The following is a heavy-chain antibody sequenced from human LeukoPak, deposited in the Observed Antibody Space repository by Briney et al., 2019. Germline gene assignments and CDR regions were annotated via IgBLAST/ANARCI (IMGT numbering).Heavy chain of an antibody. D-gene: IGHD5-12*01. Sequence: GGSLRLSCAASGFTFSSYSMNWVRQAPGKGLEWVSSISSSSSYIYYADSVKGRFTISRDNSKNTLYLQMNSLRTEDTAVYYCARALALYSGYDYGLNSDYWGQGTLVTVSS. CDR1: GFTFSSYS. CDR3: ARALALYSGYDYGLNSDY. V-gene: IGHV3-21*01. J-gene: IGHJ4*02. CDR2: ISSSSSYI.